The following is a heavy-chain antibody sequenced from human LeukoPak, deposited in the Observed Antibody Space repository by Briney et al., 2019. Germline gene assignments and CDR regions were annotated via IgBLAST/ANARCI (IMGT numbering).Heavy chain of an antibody. CDR3: AKGSSGYIYGDY. Sequence: GGSLRLSCAASGFTFSSYAMSWVRQAPGKGLEWVSGISGGSDGTYYADSVKGRFTISRDNSKNTLYLQMNSLRAEDTAIYYCAKGSSGYIYGDYWGQGTLVTVSS. D-gene: IGHD5-18*01. CDR1: GFTFSSYA. V-gene: IGHV3-23*01. J-gene: IGHJ4*02. CDR2: ISGGSDGT.